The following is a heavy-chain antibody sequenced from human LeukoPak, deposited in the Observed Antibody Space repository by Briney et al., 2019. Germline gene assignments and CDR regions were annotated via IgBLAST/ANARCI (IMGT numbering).Heavy chain of an antibody. Sequence: SQTLSLTCAISGDSVSSNSAAWNWIRQSPSRGLEWLGRTYYRSKWYNEYAVSVKSRISINPDTSKNQFSLQLSSVIPEDTAVYYCARGTYGESLSNYYYGMDVWGQGTTVTVSS. CDR3: ARGTYGESLSNYYYGMDV. D-gene: IGHD4-17*01. CDR2: TYYRSKWYN. V-gene: IGHV6-1*01. CDR1: GDSVSSNSAA. J-gene: IGHJ6*02.